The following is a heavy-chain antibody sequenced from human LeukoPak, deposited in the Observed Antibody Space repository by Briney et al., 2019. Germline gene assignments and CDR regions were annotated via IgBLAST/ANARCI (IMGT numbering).Heavy chain of an antibody. Sequence: GGSLRLSCAASGFSFSSHGMGWVRQAPGKGLEWVSAISGSGSNTYYADSVKGRFTISRDNSKNTVYLQMNSLRAEDTAVYYCAKNRPAVRGDDRPWGQGSLVTVSS. D-gene: IGHD3-10*01. V-gene: IGHV3-23*01. CDR3: AKNRPAVRGDDRP. CDR1: GFSFSSHG. J-gene: IGHJ4*02. CDR2: ISGSGSNT.